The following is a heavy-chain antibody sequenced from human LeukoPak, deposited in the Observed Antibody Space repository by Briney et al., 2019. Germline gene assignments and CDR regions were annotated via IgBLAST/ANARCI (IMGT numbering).Heavy chain of an antibody. V-gene: IGHV3-48*03. CDR1: GFTFSSYE. Sequence: PGGSLRLSCAASGFTFSSYEMNWVRQAPGKGLEWVSYIGSSGITIYYADSVKGRFTISRDNAKNSLSLQMNSLRAEDTAVYYCARDFSSGSYYGDYYFDYWGQGTLVTASS. CDR2: IGSSGITI. D-gene: IGHD1-26*01. CDR3: ARDFSSGSYYGDYYFDY. J-gene: IGHJ4*02.